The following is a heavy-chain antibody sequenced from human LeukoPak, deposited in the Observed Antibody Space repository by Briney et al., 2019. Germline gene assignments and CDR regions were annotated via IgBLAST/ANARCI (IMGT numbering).Heavy chain of an antibody. CDR1: GFTFDDYA. V-gene: IGHV3-9*01. CDR2: ISWNSGSI. Sequence: GGSLRLSCAASGFTFDDYAMHWVRQAPGKGLEWVSGISWNSGSIGYADSVKGRFTISRDNAKNSLYLQMNSLRAEDTAVYYCARMGSSGYSLDYWGQGTLVTVSS. D-gene: IGHD3-22*01. J-gene: IGHJ4*02. CDR3: ARMGSSGYSLDY.